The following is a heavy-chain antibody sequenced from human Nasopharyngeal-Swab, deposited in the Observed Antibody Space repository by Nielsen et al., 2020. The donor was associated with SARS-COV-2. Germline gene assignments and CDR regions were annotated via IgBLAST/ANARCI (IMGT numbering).Heavy chain of an antibody. CDR1: GFIFSNYS. J-gene: IGHJ4*02. D-gene: IGHD3-22*01. CDR3: ERRYYYDSSDYYPLDY. V-gene: IGHV3-21*01. CDR2: ISSSSTYI. Sequence: GGSLRLSCAASGFIFSNYSMIWVRQAPGKGLEWVAAISSSSTYIYYADSVKGRFTIYRDNAENSLYLHMNSLRADDSAVYYCERRYYYDSSDYYPLDYWGQGTLVTVSS.